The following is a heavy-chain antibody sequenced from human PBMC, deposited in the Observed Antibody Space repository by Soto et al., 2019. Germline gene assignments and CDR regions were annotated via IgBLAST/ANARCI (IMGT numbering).Heavy chain of an antibody. V-gene: IGHV3-23*01. CDR2: ISGSGGNT. Sequence: GGSLRLSCAASGFTFGTYAMNWVRQAPGKGLEWVSSISGSGGNTYYTDSVKGRFTISRDNSKNSLYLQMTSLRADDTAEYYFAKDRPVDTRDWFDSWDQGTLVTVSS. CDR1: GFTFGTYA. CDR3: AKDRPVDTRDWFDS. D-gene: IGHD3-3*01. J-gene: IGHJ5*01.